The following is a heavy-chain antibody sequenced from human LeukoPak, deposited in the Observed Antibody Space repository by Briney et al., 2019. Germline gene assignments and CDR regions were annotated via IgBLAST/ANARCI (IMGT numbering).Heavy chain of an antibody. D-gene: IGHD1-26*01. CDR3: ARDSGNYDILDY. Sequence: HGASVKVSCKASGGTFSSYAISWVRQAPGQGLEWMGGIIPIFGTANYAQKFQGRVTITTDESTSTAYMELSSLRSEDTAVYYCARDSGNYDILDYWGQGTLVTVSS. J-gene: IGHJ4*02. CDR2: IIPIFGTA. CDR1: GGTFSSYA. V-gene: IGHV1-69*05.